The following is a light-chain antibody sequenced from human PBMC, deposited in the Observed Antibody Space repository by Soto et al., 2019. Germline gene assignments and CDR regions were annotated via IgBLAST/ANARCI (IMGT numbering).Light chain of an antibody. J-gene: IGKJ4*01. CDR2: DAF. Sequence: TVLTQSPATLSLSPGERATLSCKASQSIGNSLGWFQQKPGQAPRLLIDDAFNRATGIPARFTGSGSGSDFTLTSSSLEPEDFGVYYRRQRYNWPLTFGGGTKVEIK. CDR1: QSIGNS. CDR3: RQRYNWPLT. V-gene: IGKV3-11*01.